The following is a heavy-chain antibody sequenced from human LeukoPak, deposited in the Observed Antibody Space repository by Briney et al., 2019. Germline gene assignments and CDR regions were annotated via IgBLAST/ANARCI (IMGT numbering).Heavy chain of an antibody. Sequence: PGRSLRLSXAASGFTFDDYAMHWVRQAPGKGLEWVSGISWNSGSIGYADSVKGRFTISRDNAKNSLYLQMDSLRAEDMALYYCAKGSNYYDSSGYSNYFDYWGQGTLVTVSS. D-gene: IGHD3-22*01. CDR2: ISWNSGSI. CDR1: GFTFDDYA. J-gene: IGHJ4*02. CDR3: AKGSNYYDSSGYSNYFDY. V-gene: IGHV3-9*03.